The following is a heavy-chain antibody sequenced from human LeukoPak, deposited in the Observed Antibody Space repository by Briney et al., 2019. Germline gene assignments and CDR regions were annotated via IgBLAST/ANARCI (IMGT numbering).Heavy chain of an antibody. CDR1: GFTFTSSA. D-gene: IGHD2-15*01. V-gene: IGHV1-58*01. CDR2: IVVGSGNT. CDR3: AADKRLYCSGGACYPDAFDI. J-gene: IGHJ3*02. Sequence: ASVKVSCKASGFTFTSSAVQWVRQARGQRLEWIGWIVVGSGNTNYAQKFQGRVTITRDMSTSTAYMELSSLRSEDTAVYYCAADKRLYCSGGACYPDAFDIWGQGTMVTVSS.